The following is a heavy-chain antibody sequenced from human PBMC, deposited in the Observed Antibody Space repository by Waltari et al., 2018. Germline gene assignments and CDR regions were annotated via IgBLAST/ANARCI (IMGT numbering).Heavy chain of an antibody. D-gene: IGHD5-18*01. V-gene: IGHV3-48*03. J-gene: IGHJ5*02. CDR3: ARMELWLGWFDP. CDR1: GFTFRNYE. CDR2: ISSSGNTI. Sequence: EVQVVESGGGLVQSGGSLTLSCAASGFTFRNYEMNWVRQAPGKGLEWSSYISSSGNTIYYADSVKGRFTISRDNAKNTLYLQMNSLRAEDTAVYYCARMELWLGWFDPWGQGTLVTVSS.